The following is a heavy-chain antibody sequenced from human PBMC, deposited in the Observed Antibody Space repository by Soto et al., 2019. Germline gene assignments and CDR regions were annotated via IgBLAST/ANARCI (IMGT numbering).Heavy chain of an antibody. CDR2: ISYDGSNK. Sequence: GGSLRLSCAASGFTFSSYAMHWVRQAPGKGLEWVAVISYDGSNKYYADSVKGRFTISRDNSKNTLYLQMNSLRAEDTAVYYCYGSSSSKSDYWGQGTLVTVSS. CDR1: GFTFSSYA. V-gene: IGHV3-30-3*01. J-gene: IGHJ4*02. CDR3: YGSSSSKSDY. D-gene: IGHD6-6*01.